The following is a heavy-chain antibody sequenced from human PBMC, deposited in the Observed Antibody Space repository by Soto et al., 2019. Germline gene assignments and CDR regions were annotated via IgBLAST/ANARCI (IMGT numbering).Heavy chain of an antibody. J-gene: IGHJ4*02. CDR2: IYHRGNT. CDR3: ARPVESKAATDS. V-gene: IGHV4-31*03. Sequence: QVQLQESGPGLVKPSQTLSLTCTVPGGSIRTTGYYWNWIRQRQGKGLEWIGNIYHRGNTYYHPSLKSRVSLSVDTSNNQFSLRLTSVTAADTAVYFCARPVESKAATDSWGQGTLVTVS. CDR1: GGSIRTTGYY. D-gene: IGHD1-1*01.